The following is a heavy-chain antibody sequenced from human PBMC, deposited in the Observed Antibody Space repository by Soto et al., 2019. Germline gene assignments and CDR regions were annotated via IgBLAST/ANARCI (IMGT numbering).Heavy chain of an antibody. Sequence: PGGSLRLSCAASGFTFSSYSMNWVRQAPGKGLEWVSSISSSSSYIYYADSVKGRFTISRDNAKNSLYLQMNSLRAEDTAGYYCARDRALYYGMDVWGQGTTVTVSS. CDR1: GFTFSSYS. CDR2: ISSSSSYI. J-gene: IGHJ6*02. V-gene: IGHV3-21*01. CDR3: ARDRALYYGMDV.